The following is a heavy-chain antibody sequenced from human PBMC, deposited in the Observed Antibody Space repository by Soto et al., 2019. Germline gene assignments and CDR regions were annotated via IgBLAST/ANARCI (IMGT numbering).Heavy chain of an antibody. D-gene: IGHD3-3*01. J-gene: IGHJ6*02. Sequence: SETLSLTCAVSGGSISSSNWWSWVRQPPGKGLEWIGEIYHSGSTNYNPSLKSRVTISVDKSKNQFSLKLSSVTAADTAVYYCARAATIDYDFWGGYYTGIYYYGMDVWGQGTTVTVSS. CDR3: ARAATIDYDFWGGYYTGIYYYGMDV. CDR1: GGSISSSNW. V-gene: IGHV4-4*02. CDR2: IYHSGST.